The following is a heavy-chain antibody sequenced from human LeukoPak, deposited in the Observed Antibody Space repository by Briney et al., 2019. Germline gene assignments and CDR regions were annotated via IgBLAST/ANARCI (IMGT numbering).Heavy chain of an antibody. CDR3: AVYYGSGSYFDY. J-gene: IGHJ4*02. D-gene: IGHD3-10*01. CDR2: IYSGGST. V-gene: IGHV3-66*01. Sequence: GGSLRLSCAASGFTVSSNYMSWVRRAPGKGLEWVSVIYSGGSTYYADSVKGRFTISRDNSKNTLYLQMNSLRAEDTAVYYCAVYYGSGSYFDYWGQGTLVTVSS. CDR1: GFTVSSNY.